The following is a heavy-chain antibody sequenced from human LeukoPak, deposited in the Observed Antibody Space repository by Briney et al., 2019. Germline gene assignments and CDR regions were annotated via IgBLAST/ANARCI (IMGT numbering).Heavy chain of an antibody. CDR1: GGSISSSSYY. V-gene: IGHV4-39*07. Sequence: PSETLSLTCTVSGGSISSSSYYWGWIRQPPGKGLEWIGEINHSGSTNYNPSLKSRVTISVDTSKNQFSLKLSSVTAADTAVYYCARDASSILLNYYYMDVWGKGTTVTVSS. CDR3: ARDASSILLNYYYMDV. D-gene: IGHD3-10*01. CDR2: INHSGST. J-gene: IGHJ6*03.